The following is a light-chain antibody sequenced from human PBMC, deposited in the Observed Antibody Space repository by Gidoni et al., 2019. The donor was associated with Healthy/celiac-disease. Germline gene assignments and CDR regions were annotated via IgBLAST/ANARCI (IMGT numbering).Light chain of an antibody. CDR2: AAS. CDR3: QQYYSYQT. V-gene: IGKV1-8*01. CDR1: QGISSY. Sequence: AIRMTQSPSSLSASTGDRVTITCRASQGISSYLAWYQQKPGKAPKLLIYAASTLQSGVPSRFSGSGSGTDFTLTISCLQSEDFATYYCQQYYSYQTFGQXTKLEIK. J-gene: IGKJ2*01.